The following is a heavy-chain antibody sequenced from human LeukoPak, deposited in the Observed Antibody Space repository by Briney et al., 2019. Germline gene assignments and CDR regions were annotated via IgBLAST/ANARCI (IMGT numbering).Heavy chain of an antibody. Sequence: ASVKVSCKASGYTFTGYYMHWVRQAPGQGLEWMGWINPNSGNTGYAQKFQGRVTMTRNTSISTAYMELSSLRSEDTAVYYCARRLGPTVTIYYFDYWGQGTLVTVSS. CDR2: INPNSGNT. CDR1: GYTFTGYY. V-gene: IGHV1-8*02. D-gene: IGHD4-17*01. J-gene: IGHJ4*02. CDR3: ARRLGPTVTIYYFDY.